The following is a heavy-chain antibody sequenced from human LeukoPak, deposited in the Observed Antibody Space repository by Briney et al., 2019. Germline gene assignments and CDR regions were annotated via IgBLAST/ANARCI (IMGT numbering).Heavy chain of an antibody. CDR2: MSYDGTNK. CDR1: GFTFSTYP. Sequence: GRSLRLSCVVSGFTFSTYPMHWVRQAPGKGLEWGALMSYDGTNKYYADSVKGRFTISRDNSKNTLYVQMNSLRSEDTAVYYCASEGLAVGATRAYFFDFWGQGTLVAVSS. V-gene: IGHV3-30*04. D-gene: IGHD1-26*01. CDR3: ASEGLAVGATRAYFFDF. J-gene: IGHJ4*02.